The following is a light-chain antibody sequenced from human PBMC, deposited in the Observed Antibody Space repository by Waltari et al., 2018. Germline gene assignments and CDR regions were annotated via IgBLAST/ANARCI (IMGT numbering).Light chain of an antibody. CDR3: QHYLRLPVT. CDR1: QSVTRA. J-gene: IGKJ1*01. CDR2: GAS. V-gene: IGKV3-20*01. Sequence: EIVLTQSPGTLSLSPGESATLSCRTSQSVTRALAWNQQKPGQAPRLPIYGASNMATGIPDRFSRSGSVTDFSLTISSLEPEDFAVYYCQHYLRLPVTFGQGTKVEVK.